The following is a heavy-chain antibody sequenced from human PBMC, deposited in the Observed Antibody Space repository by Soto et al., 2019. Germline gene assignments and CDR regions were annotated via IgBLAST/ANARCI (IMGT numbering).Heavy chain of an antibody. V-gene: IGHV4-39*01. CDR3: ARGGHYDSSGYEGWFDP. Sequence: SETLSLTCTVSGGSISSSSYYWGWIRQPPXKGLEWIGSIYYSGSTYYNPSLKSRVTISVDTSKNQFSLKLSSVTAADTAVYYCARGGHYDSSGYEGWFDPWGQGTLVTVSS. D-gene: IGHD3-22*01. CDR2: IYYSGST. J-gene: IGHJ5*02. CDR1: GGSISSSSYY.